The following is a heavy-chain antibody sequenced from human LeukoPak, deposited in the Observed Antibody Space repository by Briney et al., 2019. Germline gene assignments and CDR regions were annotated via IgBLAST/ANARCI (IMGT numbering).Heavy chain of an antibody. J-gene: IGHJ4*02. CDR1: GFTFSSYA. CDR3: AKYRGWRQFGSAGGY. D-gene: IGHD5-24*01. Sequence: GSLRLSCAASGFTFSSYAMSWVRQAPGKGPEWVSAISGSGGSTYYADSVKGRFTISRDNSKNTLYLQMNSLRAEDTAVYYCAKYRGWRQFGSAGGYWGQGTLVTVSS. CDR2: ISGSGGST. V-gene: IGHV3-23*01.